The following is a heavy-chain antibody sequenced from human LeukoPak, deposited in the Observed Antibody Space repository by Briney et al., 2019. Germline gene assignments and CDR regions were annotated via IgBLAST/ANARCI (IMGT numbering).Heavy chain of an antibody. D-gene: IGHD5-12*01. CDR2: FDPEGGET. CDR1: GYTLTELS. Sequence: ASVKVSCTVSGYTLTELSMHWVRQAPGKGLEWMGGFDPEGGETIYAQKFQGRVTMTENTSTDTAYMELSSLRSEDTAVYYCATVAVAPYYGMDVWGQGTTVTVSS. V-gene: IGHV1-24*01. J-gene: IGHJ6*02. CDR3: ATVAVAPYYGMDV.